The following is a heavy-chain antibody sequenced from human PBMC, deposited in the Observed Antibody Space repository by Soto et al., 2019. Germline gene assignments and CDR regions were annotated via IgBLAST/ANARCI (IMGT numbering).Heavy chain of an antibody. V-gene: IGHV2-70*11. Sequence: SGPTLVNPTQILTLTCTFSGFSLSTSGMCVSWIRQPPGKALEWLARIDWDDDKYYSTSLKTRLTISKDTSKNQVVLTMTNMDPVDTATYYCARILLGTGTPYYFDYWGQGTLVTVSS. J-gene: IGHJ4*02. CDR3: ARILLGTGTPYYFDY. CDR2: IDWDDDK. CDR1: GFSLSTSGMC. D-gene: IGHD1-1*01.